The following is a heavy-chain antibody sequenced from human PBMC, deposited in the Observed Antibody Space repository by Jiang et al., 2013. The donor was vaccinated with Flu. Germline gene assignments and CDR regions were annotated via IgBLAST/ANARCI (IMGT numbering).Heavy chain of an antibody. CDR2: IYYSGST. CDR3: ASVLHQRQSFDY. J-gene: IGHJ4*02. V-gene: IGHV4-39*01. CDR1: GGSISSSSYY. D-gene: IGHD2/OR15-2a*01. Sequence: GSGLVKPSETLSLTCTVSGGSISSSSYYWGWIRQPPGKGLEWIGSIYYSGSTYYNPSLKSRVTISVDTSKNQFSLKPSSVTAADTAVYYCASVLHQRQSFDYWGQGTLVTVSS.